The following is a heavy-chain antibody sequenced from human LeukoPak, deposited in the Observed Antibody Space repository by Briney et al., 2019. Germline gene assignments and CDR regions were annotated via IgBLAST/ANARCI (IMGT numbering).Heavy chain of an antibody. D-gene: IGHD6-13*01. CDR3: AKERASSSWFLYFDF. J-gene: IGHJ4*02. Sequence: GGSLRLSCAASGFTFSNYAMNWVRQAPGKGLEWVSAISGSDSSTYYADSVKGRFAISRDNSKSTLYLQMNSLRAEDTAVYYCAKERASSSWFLYFDFWGQGSLVTVSS. CDR2: ISGSDSST. V-gene: IGHV3-23*01. CDR1: GFTFSNYA.